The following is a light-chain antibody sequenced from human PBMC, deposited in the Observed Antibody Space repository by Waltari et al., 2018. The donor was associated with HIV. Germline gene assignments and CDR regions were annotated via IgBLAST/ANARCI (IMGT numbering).Light chain of an antibody. CDR3: MQSLQTPLT. V-gene: IGKV2-28*01. J-gene: IGKJ3*01. Sequence: EIVITQSPPSLPVTPTGPATISCRPSQNLWHSIGYTFLSCYVQKPGQSPQLLIYLGFNRASGVPDRISATGAGADFTLEIRRVAAADVGIYYCMQSLQTPLTFGPGTRVD. CDR1: QNLWHSIGYTF. CDR2: LGF.